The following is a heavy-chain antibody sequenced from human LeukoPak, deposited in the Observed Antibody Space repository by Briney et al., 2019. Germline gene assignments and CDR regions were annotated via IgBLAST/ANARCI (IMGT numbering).Heavy chain of an antibody. CDR3: ASCITGTTLDY. CDR2: IYYSGST. J-gene: IGHJ4*02. D-gene: IGHD1-7*01. V-gene: IGHV4-39*07. Sequence: WETLSLTCTVSGGSISSSSYYWGWIRQPPGKGLEWIGSIYYSGSTYYNPSLKSRVTISVDTSKNQFSLKLSSVTAADTAVYYCASCITGTTLDYWGQGTLVTVSS. CDR1: GGSISSSSYY.